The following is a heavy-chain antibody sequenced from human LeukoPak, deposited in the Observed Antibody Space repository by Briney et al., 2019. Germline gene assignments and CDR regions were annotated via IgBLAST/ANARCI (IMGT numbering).Heavy chain of an antibody. D-gene: IGHD2-15*01. CDR2: INHSGST. CDR1: GGSFSGYY. J-gene: IGHJ4*02. V-gene: IGHV4-34*01. Sequence: SETLSLTCAVYGGSFSGYYWSWIRQPPGKGLEWIGEINHSGSTNYNPSLKSRVTISVDTSKNQFSLKLSSVTAADTAVYYCARGYCSGGSCYRKKGFDYWGQGTLVTVSS. CDR3: ARGYCSGGSCYRKKGFDY.